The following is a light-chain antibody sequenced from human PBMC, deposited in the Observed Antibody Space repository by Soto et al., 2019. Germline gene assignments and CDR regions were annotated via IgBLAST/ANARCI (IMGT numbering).Light chain of an antibody. CDR3: SSYTTSSTYV. J-gene: IGLJ1*01. Sequence: QSVLTQPASVSGSPGQSITISCTGTSSDVGGYNYVSWYQQHPGKAHKLIIYGVTNRPSGVSNRFSASKSGNTASLAISGLQAEDEADYYCSSYTTSSTYVFGTGTRSPS. CDR1: SSDVGGYNY. CDR2: GVT. V-gene: IGLV2-14*03.